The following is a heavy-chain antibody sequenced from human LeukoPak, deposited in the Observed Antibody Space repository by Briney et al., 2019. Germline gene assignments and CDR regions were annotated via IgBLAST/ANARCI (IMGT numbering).Heavy chain of an antibody. CDR2: IEYSGGSA. CDR3: ARDYDYVWGSYRHRNYYFDY. D-gene: IGHD3-16*02. CDR1: GFTLSSYE. Sequence: GGSLRLSCTVSGFTLSSYEMSWIRQAPGKGLEWVSSIEYSGGSAYYADSVKGRFTISRDDSKNTLSLQMSSLKAEDTAVYYCARDYDYVWGSYRHRNYYFDYWGQGTLVTVSS. J-gene: IGHJ4*02. V-gene: IGHV3-23*01.